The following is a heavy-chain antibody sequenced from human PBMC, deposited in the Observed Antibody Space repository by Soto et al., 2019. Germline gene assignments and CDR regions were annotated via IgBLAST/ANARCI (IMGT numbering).Heavy chain of an antibody. CDR2: INHSGST. CDR3: ARTSFFFVYYFDY. J-gene: IGHJ4*02. Sequence: QVQLQQWGAGLLKPSETLSLTCAVYGGSFSGYYWSWIRQPPGKGLEWIGEINHSGSTNYNPSLKSRVTISVDTSKNQFSLKLSSVTAADTAVYYCARTSFFFVYYFDYWGQGTLVTVSS. D-gene: IGHD3-3*01. V-gene: IGHV4-34*01. CDR1: GGSFSGYY.